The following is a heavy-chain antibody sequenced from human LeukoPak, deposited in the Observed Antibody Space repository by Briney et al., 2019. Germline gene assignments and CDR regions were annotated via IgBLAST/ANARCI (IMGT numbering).Heavy chain of an antibody. CDR2: ISSSSSYI. CDR3: ARGLIANLGY. J-gene: IGHJ4*02. D-gene: IGHD3-16*01. V-gene: IGHV3-21*01. Sequence: GGSLRLSCAASGFTFSGYSMNWVRQAPGKGLEWVSSISSSSSYIYYADSVKGRFTISRDNAKNSLYLQMNSLRAEDTAVYYCARGLIANLGYWGQGTLVTVSS. CDR1: GFTFSGYS.